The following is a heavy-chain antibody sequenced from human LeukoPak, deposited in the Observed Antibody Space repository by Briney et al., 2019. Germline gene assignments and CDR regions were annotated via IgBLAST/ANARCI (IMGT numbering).Heavy chain of an antibody. V-gene: IGHV4-59*12. CDR1: GGSISSYY. J-gene: IGHJ3*02. CDR3: ARDRITNDAFDI. CDR2: IYYSGST. Sequence: SETLSLTCTVSGGSISSYYWSWIRQPPGKGLEWIGYIYYSGSTYYNPSLKSRVTISVDTSKNQFSLKLSSVTAADTAVYYCARDRITNDAFDIWGQGTMVTVSS. D-gene: IGHD3-10*01.